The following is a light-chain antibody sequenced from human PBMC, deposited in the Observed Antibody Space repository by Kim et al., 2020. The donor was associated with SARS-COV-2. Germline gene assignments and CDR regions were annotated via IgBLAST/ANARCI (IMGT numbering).Light chain of an antibody. CDR2: SAS. V-gene: IGKV3-20*01. CDR3: QQYDSSRWT. J-gene: IGKJ1*01. Sequence: SPGKRATLSCRARQTVCSSYLAWYQQKPGQAPRLLIYSASSRATGIPDRFSGSESGTDFTLTISSLEPEDFAVYYCQQYDSSRWTFGQGTKVDIK. CDR1: QTVCSSY.